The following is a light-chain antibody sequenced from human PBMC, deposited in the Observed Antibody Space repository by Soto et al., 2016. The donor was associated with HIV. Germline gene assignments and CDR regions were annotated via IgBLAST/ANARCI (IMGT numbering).Light chain of an antibody. CDR2: DAS. V-gene: IGKV1-9*01. Sequence: DIQLTQSPSFLSASVGDRVTITCRASQAISSYLAWYQKKPGKPPNLLIYDASTLESGVPSRFSGGGFGTEFALTISSLQPEDFATYYCQQYNSYLITFGQGTRLEI. CDR1: QAISSY. CDR3: QQYNSYLIT. J-gene: IGKJ5*01.